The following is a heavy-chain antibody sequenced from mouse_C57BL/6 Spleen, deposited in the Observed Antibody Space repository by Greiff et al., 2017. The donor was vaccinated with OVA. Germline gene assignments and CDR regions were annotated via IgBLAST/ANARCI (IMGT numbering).Heavy chain of an antibody. V-gene: IGHV1-55*01. D-gene: IGHD2-1*01. CDR1: GYTFTSYW. Sequence: QVQLQQPGAELVKPGASVKMSCKASGYTFTSYWITWVKQRPGQGLEWIGDIYPGSGSTNYNEKFKSKATLTVDTSSSTAYMQLSSLTSEDSAVYYGARGYYGNRYWYFDVWGTGTTVTVSS. J-gene: IGHJ1*03. CDR2: IYPGSGST. CDR3: ARGYYGNRYWYFDV.